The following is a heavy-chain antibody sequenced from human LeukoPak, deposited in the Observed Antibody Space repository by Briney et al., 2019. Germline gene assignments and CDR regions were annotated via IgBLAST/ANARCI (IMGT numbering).Heavy chain of an antibody. CDR1: GFTFTTYS. CDR2: ISSGSSAT. D-gene: IGHD6-19*01. Sequence: GGSLRLSCEASGFTFTTYSMTWVRQAPGKGLEWVSIISSGSSATFSADSVKGRFTISRDNSKNTLYLQMNSLRAEDTAVYYCAKDEAVAGRYYYYYMDVWGKGTTVTISS. J-gene: IGHJ6*03. CDR3: AKDEAVAGRYYYYYMDV. V-gene: IGHV3-48*01.